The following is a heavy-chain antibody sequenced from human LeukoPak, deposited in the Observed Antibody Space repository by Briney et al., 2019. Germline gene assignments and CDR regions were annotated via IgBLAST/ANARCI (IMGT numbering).Heavy chain of an antibody. D-gene: IGHD6-19*01. V-gene: IGHV3-23*01. CDR1: GFSFSTNA. Sequence: QTGGSLRLSCAAPGFSFSTNAMSWVRQAPGKGLEWVSGISVSGGSTYYADSVKGRFTISRDNSKNTLYVQMNSLRAEDTAVYYCAKEGSPPNFYYMDVWGKGATVTVSS. CDR2: ISVSGGST. CDR3: AKEGSPPNFYYMDV. J-gene: IGHJ6*03.